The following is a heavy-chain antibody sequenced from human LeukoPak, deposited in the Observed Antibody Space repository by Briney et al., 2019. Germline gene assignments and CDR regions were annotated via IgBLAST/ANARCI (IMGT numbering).Heavy chain of an antibody. CDR1: GFTFSRFA. CDR2: ISGNGHQT. Sequence: GGSLRLSCSASGFTFSRFAMTWVRQLPGRGLEWVSSISGNGHQTYYADSVKGRFSVSRDNSKNILYLQMDSLRADDSPLYYCAKDANYYDSTGYLIPFDYWGQGTLVTVSS. J-gene: IGHJ4*02. V-gene: IGHV3-23*01. D-gene: IGHD3-22*01. CDR3: AKDANYYDSTGYLIPFDY.